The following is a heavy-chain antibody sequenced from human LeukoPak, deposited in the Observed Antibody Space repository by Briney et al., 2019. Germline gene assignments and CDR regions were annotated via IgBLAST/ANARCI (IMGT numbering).Heavy chain of an antibody. Sequence: GGSLRLSCAASGFTVSSNYMSWVRQAPGKGLEWVSVIYSGGSTYYADSVKGRFTISRDNSKNTLYLQMNSLRAEDTAVYYCATEGVTAISSDHWGQGTLVTVSS. CDR2: IYSGGST. V-gene: IGHV3-53*01. CDR3: ATEGVTAISSDH. CDR1: GFTVSSNY. D-gene: IGHD2-21*02. J-gene: IGHJ4*02.